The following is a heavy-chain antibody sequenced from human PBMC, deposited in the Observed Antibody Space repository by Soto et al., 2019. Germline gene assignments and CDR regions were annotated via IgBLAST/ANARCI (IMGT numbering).Heavy chain of an antibody. CDR2: IYYSGST. J-gene: IGHJ5*02. CDR1: GGSISSSSYY. V-gene: IGHV4-39*01. Sequence: SETLSLTCTVSGGSISSSSYYWGWIRQPPGKGLEWIGSIYYSGSTYYNPSLKSRVTISVDTSKNQFSLKLSSVTAADTAVYYCARQVPAAAGWFDPWGQGTLVTVSS. CDR3: ARQVPAAAGWFDP. D-gene: IGHD2-2*01.